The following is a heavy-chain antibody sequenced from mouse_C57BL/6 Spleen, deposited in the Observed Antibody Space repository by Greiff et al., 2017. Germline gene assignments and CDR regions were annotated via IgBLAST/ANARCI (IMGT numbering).Heavy chain of an antibody. CDR1: GYTFTDYN. CDR2: INPNNGGT. J-gene: IGHJ4*01. V-gene: IGHV1-22*01. CDR3: ARAYGYDDYYAMDY. Sequence: VQLQQSGPELVKPGASVKMSCKASGYTFTDYNMHWVQQSHGKSLEWIGYINPNNGGTSYNQKFKGKATLTVNKSSSTAYMELRSLTSEDSAVYYCARAYGYDDYYAMDYWGQGTSVTVSS. D-gene: IGHD2-2*01.